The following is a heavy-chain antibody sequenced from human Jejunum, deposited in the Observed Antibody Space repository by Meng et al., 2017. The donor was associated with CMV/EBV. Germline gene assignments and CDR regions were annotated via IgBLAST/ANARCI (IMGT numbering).Heavy chain of an antibody. CDR2: LSGSGGAT. D-gene: IGHD3-16*01. CDR3: ASTLTSDN. CDR1: GFDFPGHA. J-gene: IGHJ1*01. Sequence: SCTAAGFDFPGHAMRWVRQAPGKGLEWVSGLSGSGGATMYADSVKGRFTISRDNAKNSLFLQMDSLRAEDTAVYYCASTLTSDNWGQGTLVTVSS. V-gene: IGHV3-23*01.